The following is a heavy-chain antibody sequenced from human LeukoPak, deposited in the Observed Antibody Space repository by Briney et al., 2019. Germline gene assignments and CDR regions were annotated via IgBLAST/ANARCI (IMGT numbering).Heavy chain of an antibody. Sequence: SETLSLTCAASGYSISSDYYWGWIRQHPGKGLEWIGSIYHSGITYYNPSLKSRVTISVDASKNQFSLKLSSVTAADTAVYYCARHVFWSGYYPYYMDVWGKGTTVTVSS. D-gene: IGHD3-3*01. V-gene: IGHV4-38-2*01. J-gene: IGHJ6*03. CDR3: ARHVFWSGYYPYYMDV. CDR1: GYSISSDYY. CDR2: IYHSGIT.